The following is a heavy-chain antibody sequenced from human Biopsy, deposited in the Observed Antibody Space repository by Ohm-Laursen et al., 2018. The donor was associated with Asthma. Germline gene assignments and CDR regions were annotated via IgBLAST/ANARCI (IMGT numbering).Heavy chain of an antibody. V-gene: IGHV3-48*04. CDR3: ARVFESSEWGPFYHFGLDV. D-gene: IGHD6-25*01. CDR1: GYTFSRYS. Sequence: SLRLSCAAPGYTFSRYSIHWVRQIPGKGLEWVSSISSSGSTTYPAESVKGRFTISRDNAQKSLFLQMGSLRAEDTAIYYCARVFESSEWGPFYHFGLDVWGQGTTVAVSS. CDR2: ISSSGSTT. J-gene: IGHJ6*02.